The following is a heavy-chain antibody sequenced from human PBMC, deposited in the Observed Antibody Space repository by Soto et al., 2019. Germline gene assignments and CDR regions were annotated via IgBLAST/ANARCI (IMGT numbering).Heavy chain of an antibody. V-gene: IGHV3-30-3*01. D-gene: IGHD6-6*01. CDR3: ARDEGSSSADFDY. CDR1: GFTFSSYA. CDR2: ISYDGSNK. J-gene: IGHJ4*02. Sequence: ESGGGVVQPGRSLRLSCAASGFTFSSYAMHWVRQAPGKGLEWVAVISYDGSNKYYADSVKGRFTISRDNSKNTLYLQMNSLRAEDTAVYYCARDEGSSSADFDYWGQGTLVTVSS.